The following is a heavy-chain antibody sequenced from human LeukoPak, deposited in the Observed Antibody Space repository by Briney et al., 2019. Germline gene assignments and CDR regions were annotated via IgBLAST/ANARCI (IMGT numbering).Heavy chain of an antibody. CDR3: ASPLSNGYFHDSGGYYPYAMDV. CDR2: ISYDGGNK. Sequence: GGSLRLSCAASGFTFSTSTMHWVRQAPGKGLEWVAVISYDGGNKFYADSVKGRFAISRDNSKNTLYLQMNSLRGYDSAVYYCASPLSNGYFHDSGGYYPYAMDVWGQGTTVTVSS. D-gene: IGHD3-22*01. V-gene: IGHV3-30*09. J-gene: IGHJ6*02. CDR1: GFTFSTST.